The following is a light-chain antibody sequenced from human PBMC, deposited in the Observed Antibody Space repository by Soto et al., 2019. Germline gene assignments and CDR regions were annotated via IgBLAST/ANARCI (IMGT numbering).Light chain of an antibody. CDR3: QTWGTGTLV. V-gene: IGLV4-69*01. CDR1: SGHSSYA. J-gene: IGLJ2*01. Sequence: QSVLTQSPSASASLGASVKLTCTLSSGHSSYAIAWHQQQPEKGPRYLMKLNSDGSHSKGDGIPDRFSGSSSGAERYLTISSLQSEDEADYYCQTWGTGTLVFGGGTKFTVL. CDR2: LNSDGSH.